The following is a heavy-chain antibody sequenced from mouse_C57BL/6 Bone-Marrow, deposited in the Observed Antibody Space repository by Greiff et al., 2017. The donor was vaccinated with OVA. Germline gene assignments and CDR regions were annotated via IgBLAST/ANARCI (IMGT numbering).Heavy chain of an antibody. CDR2: IWTGGGT. CDR3: ARNGATAYYAMDY. D-gene: IGHD1-2*01. CDR1: GFSLTSYA. J-gene: IGHJ4*01. Sequence: QVHVKQSGPGLVAPSQRLSITCTVSGFSLTSYAISWVRQPPGQGLEWLGVIWTGGGTNYNSALKSRLSISKDNSKSHVFLKMNSLHTDDTARYYCARNGATAYYAMDYWGQGTSVTVSS. V-gene: IGHV2-9-1*01.